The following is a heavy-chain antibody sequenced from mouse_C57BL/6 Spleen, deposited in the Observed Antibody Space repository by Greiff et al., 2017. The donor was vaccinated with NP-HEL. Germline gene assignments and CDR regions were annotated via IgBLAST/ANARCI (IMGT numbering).Heavy chain of an antibody. D-gene: IGHD2-9*01. J-gene: IGHJ3*01. CDR3: ARGAYYGYDVLSWFAY. CDR1: GFNIKNTY. V-gene: IGHV14-3*01. CDR2: IDPANGNT. Sequence: EVQLQQSVAELVRPGASVKLSCTASGFNIKNTYMHWVKQRPEQGLEWIGRIDPANGNTKYAPKFQGKATITADTSSNTAYLQLSSLTSEDTAIYYWARGAYYGYDVLSWFAYWGQGTLVTVSA.